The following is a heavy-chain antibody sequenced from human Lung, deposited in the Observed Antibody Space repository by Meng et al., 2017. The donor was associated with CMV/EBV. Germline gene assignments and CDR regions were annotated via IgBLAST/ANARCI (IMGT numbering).Heavy chain of an antibody. D-gene: IGHD4-11*01. J-gene: IGHJ4*02. Sequence: GESXKISCAASGFTFSDYYMSWIRQAPGKGLEWVSYISSSGSTIYYADSVKGRFTVSRDNAKNSLYLQMNSLRAEDTAVYYCARERYSNYGLDYWGQGTLVTVSS. CDR3: ARERYSNYGLDY. CDR1: GFTFSDYY. CDR2: ISSSGSTI. V-gene: IGHV3-11*04.